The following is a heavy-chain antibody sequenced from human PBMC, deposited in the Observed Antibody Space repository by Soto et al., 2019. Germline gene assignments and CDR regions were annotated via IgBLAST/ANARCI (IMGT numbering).Heavy chain of an antibody. V-gene: IGHV3-48*03. D-gene: IGHD6-19*01. CDR2: ISSSGSTI. CDR1: GFTFSSYE. Sequence: EVQLVESGGGLVQPGGSLRLSCAASGFTFSSYEMNWVHQAPGKGLEWVSYISSSGSTIYYADSVKGRFTISRDNAKNSLYLQMNSLRAEDTAVYYCASWSSGWYYYYGMDVWGQGTTVTVSS. CDR3: ASWSSGWYYYYGMDV. J-gene: IGHJ6*02.